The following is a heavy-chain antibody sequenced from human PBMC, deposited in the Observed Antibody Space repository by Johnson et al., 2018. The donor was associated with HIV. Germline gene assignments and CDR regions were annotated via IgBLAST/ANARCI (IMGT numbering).Heavy chain of an antibody. CDR1: GFTFSSYG. D-gene: IGHD6-13*01. V-gene: IGHV3-33*06. J-gene: IGHJ3*02. Sequence: QMLLVESGGGVVQPGRSMRLSCAASGFTFSSYGMHWVRQAPCKGLEWVAVIWYDGSNKYYADSVEDRFTISRDNSKNTLYLQMNSLRAEDTAVYYCAKDRDSSSWYGYDAFDIWGQGTMVTVSS. CDR2: IWYDGSNK. CDR3: AKDRDSSSWYGYDAFDI.